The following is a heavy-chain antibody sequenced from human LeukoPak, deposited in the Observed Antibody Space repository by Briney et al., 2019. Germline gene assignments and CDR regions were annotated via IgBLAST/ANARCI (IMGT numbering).Heavy chain of an antibody. CDR3: AREISGWFDY. J-gene: IGHJ4*02. CDR2: IHHSGST. V-gene: IGHV4-38-2*02. CDR1: GYSISSGYY. Sequence: SETLSLTCAVSGYSISSGYYWGWIRQPPGKGLEWIGGIHHSGSTYYNPSLKSRVTISVDTSKNQFSLKLSSVTAADTAVYYCAREISGWFDYWGQGTLVTVSS. D-gene: IGHD6-19*01.